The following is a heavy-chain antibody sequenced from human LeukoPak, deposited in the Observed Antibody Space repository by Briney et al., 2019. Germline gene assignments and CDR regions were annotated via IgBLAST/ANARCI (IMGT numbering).Heavy chain of an antibody. CDR1: GFTFSDHY. V-gene: IGHV3-30*02. CDR3: ATRGRGSGSYYKVHDAFDI. J-gene: IGHJ3*02. D-gene: IGHD3-10*01. CDR2: IRYDGSNK. Sequence: GGSLRLSCAASGFTFSDHYMDWVRQAPGKGLEWVAFIRYDGSNKYYADSVKGRFTISRDNSKNTLYLQMNSLRAEDTAAYYCATRGRGSGSYYKVHDAFDIWGQGTMVTVFS.